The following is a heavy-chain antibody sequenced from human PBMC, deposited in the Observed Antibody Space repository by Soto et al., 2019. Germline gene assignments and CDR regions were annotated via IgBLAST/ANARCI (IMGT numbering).Heavy chain of an antibody. D-gene: IGHD3-10*01. J-gene: IGHJ4*01. CDR2: IIPLFGTL. V-gene: IGHV1-69*08. CDR3: ASGSLYGSGSYPVDY. Sequence: QVQLVQSGAEVKKPGSSVNVSCKASGGTFNNHLISWVRQAPGQGLEWMGTIIPLFGTLNYAQKLQGRVPLSADRSTSTAYMELSGLRSDDTAVYYCASGSLYGSGSYPVDYWGQGTLVTVSS. CDR1: GGTFNNHL.